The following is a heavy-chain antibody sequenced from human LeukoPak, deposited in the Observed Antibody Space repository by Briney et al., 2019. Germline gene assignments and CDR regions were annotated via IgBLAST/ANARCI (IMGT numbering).Heavy chain of an antibody. CDR1: GFTFTSYA. V-gene: IGHV3-30*18. D-gene: IGHD1-26*01. CDR3: AKDRYGGSVYNGMDV. J-gene: IGHJ6*02. Sequence: GGSLRLSCAASGFTFTSYAMSWVRQAPGKRLEWVAVISYDGSNKYYADSVKGRFTISRDNSKNTLFLQMNSLRAEDTAVYFCAKDRYGGSVYNGMDVWGQGTTVTVSS. CDR2: ISYDGSNK.